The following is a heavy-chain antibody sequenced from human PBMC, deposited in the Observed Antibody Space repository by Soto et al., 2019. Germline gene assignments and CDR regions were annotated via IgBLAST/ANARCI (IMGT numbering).Heavy chain of an antibody. CDR2: IHRDGSEK. CDR3: ARGPPAGIYYGMDV. V-gene: IGHV3-7*03. J-gene: IGHJ6*02. D-gene: IGHD6-19*01. CDR1: GFSFSDYW. Sequence: QLVESGGGLVQPGGSLRLSCSASGFSFSDYWMTWVRQCPGKGLEWVANIHRDGSEKYSVDSVKGRFTISRDNAKNSVFLEMNSLRVDDTAVYYCARGPPAGIYYGMDVWGQGTTVIVSS.